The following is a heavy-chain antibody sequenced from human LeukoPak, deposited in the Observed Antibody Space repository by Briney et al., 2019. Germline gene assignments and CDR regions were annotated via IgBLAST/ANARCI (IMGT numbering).Heavy chain of an antibody. Sequence: SETLSLTCTVSGGSISSYYWSWIRQPAGKGLEWIGRIYTGGSTNYNPSLESRVTMSIDTPKNQFSLKLSSVTAADTAVYYCARAYGSIAAPYGMDVWGQGTTVTVSS. CDR2: IYTGGST. J-gene: IGHJ6*02. V-gene: IGHV4-4*07. CDR1: GGSISSYY. D-gene: IGHD6-13*01. CDR3: ARAYGSIAAPYGMDV.